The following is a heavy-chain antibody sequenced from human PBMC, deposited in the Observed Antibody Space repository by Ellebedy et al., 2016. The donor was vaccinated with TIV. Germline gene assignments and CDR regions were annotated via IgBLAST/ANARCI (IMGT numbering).Heavy chain of an antibody. J-gene: IGHJ4*02. D-gene: IGHD1-26*01. CDR2: FSAYNGNT. CDR3: ARGTLYSGNYYLFDY. Sequence: ASVKVSCXASGYTFTDYGISWVRQAPGQGLEWMGWFSAYNGNTNYAQKVQGRVTMTTDTSTSTAYMELRSLRSDDTAVYYCARGTLYSGNYYLFDYWGQGTLVTVSS. V-gene: IGHV1-18*01. CDR1: GYTFTDYG.